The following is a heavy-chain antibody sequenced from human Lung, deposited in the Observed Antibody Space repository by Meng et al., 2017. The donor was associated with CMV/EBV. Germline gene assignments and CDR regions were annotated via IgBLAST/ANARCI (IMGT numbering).Heavy chain of an antibody. J-gene: IGHJ6*02. V-gene: IGHV1-69*10. CDR2: IIPILGIT. D-gene: IGHD6-6*01. CDR3: ARVQQLVRCGYTMDV. Sequence: SXXVSXKASGGTFSSYALSWVRQAPGQGLEWMGGIIPILGITNYAQKFQDRVTITADKSTSSAYMELSSLRFEDTAVYYCARVQQLVRCGYTMDVWGQGTXVTVSS. CDR1: GGTFSSYA.